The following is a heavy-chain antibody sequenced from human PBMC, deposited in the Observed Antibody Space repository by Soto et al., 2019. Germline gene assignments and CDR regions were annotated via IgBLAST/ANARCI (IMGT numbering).Heavy chain of an antibody. D-gene: IGHD3-22*01. J-gene: IGHJ4*02. CDR1: GYSFAGYW. Sequence: GESLKISCKGSGYSFAGYWITWVRQKPGKGLEWMGRIDPSDSRTYYSPSFRGHVTISVTKSITTVFLQWSSLRASDTAMYYCARQIYDSDTGPNFQYYFDSWGQGTPVTVSS. V-gene: IGHV5-10-1*01. CDR2: IDPSDSRT. CDR3: ARQIYDSDTGPNFQYYFDS.